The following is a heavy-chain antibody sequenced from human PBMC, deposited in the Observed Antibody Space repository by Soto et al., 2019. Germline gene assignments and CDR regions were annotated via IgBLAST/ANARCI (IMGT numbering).Heavy chain of an antibody. CDR2: INTAGSTK. CDR1: GDSISSSFW. D-gene: IGHD3-9*01. Sequence: LSLTCAVSGDSISSSFWWSWVRQAPGKGLEWVSYINTAGSTKYYAESVKGRFTISRDNARNSLFLQMNSLRAEDTAVYYCARAEXSSPDCLMAYYSYGLDVWGQGSTVTVSS. J-gene: IGHJ6*02. CDR3: ARAEXSSPDCLMAYYSYGLDV. V-gene: IGHV3-48*03.